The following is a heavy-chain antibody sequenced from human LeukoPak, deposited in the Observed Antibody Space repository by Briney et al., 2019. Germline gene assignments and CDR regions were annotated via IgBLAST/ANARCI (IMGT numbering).Heavy chain of an antibody. CDR2: IASNTDGGTT. CDR3: TTRTTTTIY. J-gene: IGHJ4*02. D-gene: IGHD1-7*01. Sequence: ETLSLTCAVYGGSFSGYYWSWIRQPPGKGLEWVGRIASNTDGGTTDYAAPVKGRFTISRDDSKNALYLQMNSLKTEDTALYYCTTRTTTTIYWGQGTLVTVSS. V-gene: IGHV3-15*04. CDR1: GGSFSGYY.